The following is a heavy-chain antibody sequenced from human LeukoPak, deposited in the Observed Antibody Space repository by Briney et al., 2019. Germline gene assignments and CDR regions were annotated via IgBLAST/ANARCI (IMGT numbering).Heavy chain of an antibody. CDR1: GGSISSYY. CDR2: IYYSGST. J-gene: IGHJ4*02. V-gene: IGHV4-59*01. D-gene: IGHD6-19*01. CDR3: ARTPDSSGYFDY. Sequence: PSETLSLTCTVSGGSISSYYWSWIRQPPGKGLEWIGYIYYSGSTNYNPSLKRRVTISVDTSKNQFSLKLSSVTAADTAVYYCARTPDSSGYFDYWGQGTLVTVSS.